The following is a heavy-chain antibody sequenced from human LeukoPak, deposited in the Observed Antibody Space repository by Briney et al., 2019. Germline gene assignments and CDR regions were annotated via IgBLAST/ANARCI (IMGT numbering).Heavy chain of an antibody. CDR2: ISGSGGST. CDR1: GFTFSSYA. V-gene: IGHV3-23*01. Sequence: GGSLRLSCAASGFTFSSYAMSWVRQAPGKGLEWVSAISGSGGSTYYADSVKGRSTISRDNSKNTLYLQMNSLRAEDTAVYYCAKLGEWFGGAPDYWGQGTLVTVSS. D-gene: IGHD3-10*01. J-gene: IGHJ4*02. CDR3: AKLGEWFGGAPDY.